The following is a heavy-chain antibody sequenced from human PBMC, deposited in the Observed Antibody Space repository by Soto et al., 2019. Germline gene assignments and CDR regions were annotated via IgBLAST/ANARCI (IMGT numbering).Heavy chain of an antibody. J-gene: IGHJ4*02. D-gene: IGHD1-26*01. Sequence: QVQLVESGGGVVQPGRSLRLSCAASGFTFSSYAMHWVRQAPGKGLEWVAVISYDGSNKYYADSVKGRFTISRDNSKNTLYLQMNSLRAEDTAVYYCARERGWSGSYGGLDYWGQGTLVTVSS. CDR1: GFTFSSYA. V-gene: IGHV3-30-3*01. CDR2: ISYDGSNK. CDR3: ARERGWSGSYGGLDY.